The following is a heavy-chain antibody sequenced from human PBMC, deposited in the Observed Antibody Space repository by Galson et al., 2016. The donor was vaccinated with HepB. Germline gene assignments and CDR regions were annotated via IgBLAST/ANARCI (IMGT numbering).Heavy chain of an antibody. CDR2: IIPIFNRE. J-gene: IGHJ2*01. CDR1: GSTFNTDV. V-gene: IGHV1-69*06. CDR3: ARSRVIAVPGHAWYFYL. D-gene: IGHD6-19*01. Sequence: SVKVSCKASGSTFNTDVISWVRQAPGQGFEWMAGIIPIFNREDYAQKFQGRVTITADTSTSTVYMELTRLTSADTAVYYCARSRVIAVPGHAWYFYLWGRGTLVTVS.